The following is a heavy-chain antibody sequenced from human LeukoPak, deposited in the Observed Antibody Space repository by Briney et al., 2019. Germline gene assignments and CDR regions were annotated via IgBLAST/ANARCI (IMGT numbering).Heavy chain of an antibody. CDR1: GFTFSSYW. V-gene: IGHV3-21*01. CDR2: ISRSGSHI. CDR3: ACLPTYDYQYMDV. Sequence: GGSLRLSCAASGFTFSSYWMNWVRQAPGKGLEWVSSISRSGSHIYYADSLKGRFTISRDNAKNSLYLQMNSLRAEDTALYYCACLPTYDYQYMDVWGKGTTVTVSS. J-gene: IGHJ6*03.